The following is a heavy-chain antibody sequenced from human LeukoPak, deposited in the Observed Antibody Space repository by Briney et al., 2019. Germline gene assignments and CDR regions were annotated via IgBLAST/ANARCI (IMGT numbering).Heavy chain of an antibody. D-gene: IGHD3-22*01. CDR3: ARDRHKYNYDSGGYPPY. CDR2: MSYDGSNK. Sequence: PGKSLRLSCAASGFTFSSYAMHWVRQTPDKGLEWVAVMSYDGSNKYDADSVKGRFTISRDNSKNTLFLQMNTLRAEDTAVYYCARDRHKYNYDSGGYPPYWGQGTLVTVSS. V-gene: IGHV3-30*04. J-gene: IGHJ4*02. CDR1: GFTFSSYA.